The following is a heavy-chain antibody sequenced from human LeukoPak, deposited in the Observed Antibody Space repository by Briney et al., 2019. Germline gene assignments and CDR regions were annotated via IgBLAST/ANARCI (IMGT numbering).Heavy chain of an antibody. V-gene: IGHV4-34*01. CDR3: ARSQWAYFDY. D-gene: IGHD1-26*01. Sequence: SETLSLTCAVYGGSFSGYYWSWIRQPPGKGREWIGEINHSGSTNYNPSLKSRVTISVDTSKNQFSLKLSSVTAADTAVYYCARSQWAYFDYWGQGTLVTVSS. J-gene: IGHJ4*02. CDR2: INHSGST. CDR1: GGSFSGYY.